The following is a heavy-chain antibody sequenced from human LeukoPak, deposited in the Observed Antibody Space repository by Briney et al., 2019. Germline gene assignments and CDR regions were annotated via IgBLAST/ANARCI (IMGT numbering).Heavy chain of an antibody. D-gene: IGHD3-22*01. CDR3: ARGDEYYYDSSGYSRYYYGMDV. Sequence: PSETLSLTCAVSGGSISSGGYSWSWIRQPPGKGLEWIGYTYHSGSTYYNPSLKSRVTISVDRSKDQFSLKLSSVTAADTAVYYCARGDEYYYDSSGYSRYYYGMDVWGQGTTVTVSS. V-gene: IGHV4-30-2*01. CDR2: TYHSGST. J-gene: IGHJ6*02. CDR1: GGSISSGGYS.